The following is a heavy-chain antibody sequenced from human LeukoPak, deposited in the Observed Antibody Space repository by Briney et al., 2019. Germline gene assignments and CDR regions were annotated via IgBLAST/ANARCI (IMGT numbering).Heavy chain of an antibody. CDR3: AAGTTHGSGSYYFRY. V-gene: IGHV3-11*06. CDR1: GFTFSDYY. Sequence: GGSLRLSCAASGFTFSDYYMSWIRQAPGKGLEWVSYIGSSSSYTNYADSVKGRFTISRDNAKNSLYLQMNSLRAEDTALYYCAAGTTHGSGSYYFRYWGQGTLVTVSS. D-gene: IGHD3-10*01. CDR2: IGSSSSYT. J-gene: IGHJ4*02.